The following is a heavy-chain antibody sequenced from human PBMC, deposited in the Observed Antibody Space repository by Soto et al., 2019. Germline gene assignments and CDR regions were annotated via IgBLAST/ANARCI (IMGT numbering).Heavy chain of an antibody. J-gene: IGHJ2*01. V-gene: IGHV3-21*01. CDR3: AREETKRSYWYFDL. CDR1: GFTFNNYN. D-gene: IGHD2-8*01. Sequence: EVQLVESGGGLVKPGGSLRLSCAASGFTFNNYNMNWVRQAPGKGLEWVASIDTSGTYTNYADSVRGRFTISRDNAKKSLYREMSSLRYEDTAVYYCAREETKRSYWYFDLWGRGTLVTVS. CDR2: IDTSGTYT.